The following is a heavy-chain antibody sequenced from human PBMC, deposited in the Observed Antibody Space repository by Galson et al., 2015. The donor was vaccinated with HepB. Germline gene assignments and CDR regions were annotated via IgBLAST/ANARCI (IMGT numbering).Heavy chain of an antibody. CDR3: ATTYTSGPSLEAFES. J-gene: IGHJ3*02. V-gene: IGHV4-4*02. Sequence: TLSLTCDVSGGSIRSDYWWNWVRQPPGKGLEWIGEVYHSGTANYNPSLKSRVTMSVDKSNNQFSLMLSSVTAADTAAYYCATTYTSGPSLEAFESWGQGTMVTVSS. D-gene: IGHD3-22*01. CDR1: GGSIRSDYW. CDR2: VYHSGTA.